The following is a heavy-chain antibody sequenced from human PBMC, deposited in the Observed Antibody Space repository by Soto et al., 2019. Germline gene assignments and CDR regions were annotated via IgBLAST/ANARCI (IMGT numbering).Heavy chain of an antibody. V-gene: IGHV1-2*04. J-gene: IGHJ5*02. CDR1: GYTFTGYY. CDR3: ARGKATTLELRP. D-gene: IGHD1-7*01. CDR2: INPNSGGT. Sequence: QVQLVQSGAEVKKPGASVKVSCKASGYTFTGYYMHWVRQAPGQGLEWMGWINPNSGGTNYAQKCQGWVTMTRDTSISTAYMELSRLRSDDTAVYYCARGKATTLELRPWGQGTLVTVSS.